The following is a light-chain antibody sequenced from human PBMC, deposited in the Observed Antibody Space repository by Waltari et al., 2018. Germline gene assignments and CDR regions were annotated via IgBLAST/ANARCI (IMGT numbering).Light chain of an antibody. CDR1: SSRVGRYHF. V-gene: IGLV2-11*02. CDR2: DVN. Sequence: QSALTQPPSVSGSPGQSVPTPCPGTSSRVGRYHFVSWYQQHPDKAPKLLIYDVNKRPSGVPDRFSGSKSGNTASLTISGLQGEDEADYYCCSYAGSYTYVFGTGTKVTAL. CDR3: CSYAGSYTYV. J-gene: IGLJ1*01.